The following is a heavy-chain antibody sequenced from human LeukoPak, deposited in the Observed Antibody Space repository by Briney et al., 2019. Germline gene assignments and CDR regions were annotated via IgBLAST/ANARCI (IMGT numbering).Heavy chain of an antibody. D-gene: IGHD6-13*01. CDR2: INHSGST. J-gene: IGHJ6*02. V-gene: IGHV4-34*01. CDR3: ARGYEGSSSWYYYYGMDV. Sequence: SETLSLTCAVYGGSFSGYYWSWIRQPPGKGLEWIGEINHSGSTNYNPSLKGRVTISVDTSKNQFSLKLSSVTAADTAVYYCARGYEGSSSWYYYYGMDVWGQGTTVTVSS. CDR1: GGSFSGYY.